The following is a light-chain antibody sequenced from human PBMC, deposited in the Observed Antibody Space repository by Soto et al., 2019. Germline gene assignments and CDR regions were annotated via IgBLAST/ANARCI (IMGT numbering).Light chain of an antibody. CDR2: AAS. CDR1: QSVSSSH. J-gene: IGKJ5*01. Sequence: EIVFTQSPGTLSLAPGERATLSCSASQSVSSSHLAWYQHKXGQAPRLVIYAASSRETGSPDRFSGGGSGTECTRTISRLEPEDVAVYYCQQYGYSTITFGQGTRLEIK. V-gene: IGKV3-20*01. CDR3: QQYGYSTIT.